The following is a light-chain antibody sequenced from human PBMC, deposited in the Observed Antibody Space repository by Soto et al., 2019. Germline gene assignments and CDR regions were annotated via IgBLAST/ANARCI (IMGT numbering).Light chain of an antibody. J-gene: IGKJ5*01. CDR3: QQRNVWPPIT. CDR2: DST. V-gene: IGKV3-11*01. CDR1: QSIHTS. Sequence: VLTQSPATLSLSQCERATLSCRASQSIHTSLAWYQQKPGQPPRLVVYDSTLRANGVPDRFGGSRSGTEFTLTINNLEPEDFAVYYCQQRNVWPPITFGQGTRLEVK.